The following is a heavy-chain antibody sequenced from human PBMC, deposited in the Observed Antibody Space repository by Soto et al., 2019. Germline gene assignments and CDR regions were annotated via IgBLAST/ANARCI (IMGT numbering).Heavy chain of an antibody. V-gene: IGHV3-49*03. CDR3: STNYYDSSGYGNWFDP. Sequence: SLRLSCTASGFTFGDYAMSWFRQAPGKGLEWVGFIRSKAYGGTTHYAASVKGRFTISRDDSKSIAYLQMNSLKTEDTAVYYCSTNYYDSSGYGNWFDPWGQGTLVTVSS. D-gene: IGHD3-22*01. CDR2: IRSKAYGGTT. CDR1: GFTFGDYA. J-gene: IGHJ5*02.